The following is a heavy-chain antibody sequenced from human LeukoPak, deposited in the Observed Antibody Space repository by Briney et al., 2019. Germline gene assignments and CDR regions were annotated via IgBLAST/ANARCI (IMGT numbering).Heavy chain of an antibody. J-gene: IGHJ4*02. CDR3: ARGYSGYVS. D-gene: IGHD5-12*01. Sequence: GGSLRLSCAASGFTFGSYWMSWVRQAPGKGLEWVANIKQDGSEKYHVDSVKGRFTISRDNAKNSLYLQMNSLRAEDTAVYYCARGYSGYVSWGQGTLVTVSS. CDR1: GFTFGSYW. V-gene: IGHV3-7*05. CDR2: IKQDGSEK.